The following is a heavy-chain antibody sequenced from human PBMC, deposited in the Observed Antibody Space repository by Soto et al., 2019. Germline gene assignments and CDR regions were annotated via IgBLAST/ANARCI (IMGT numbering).Heavy chain of an antibody. CDR1: GFTFSKYA. Sequence: EVQLLESGGDLVQPGGSLRLSCAASGFTFSKYAMTWVRQAPGKGLEWVSAISGGGGDTYYTDSVKGRFTISRDNSKNTLYLRMNSLRAEDTATYYCVKGSRFTLVRGVYDYWGQGTLVTVSS. J-gene: IGHJ4*02. CDR2: ISGGGGDT. CDR3: VKGSRFTLVRGVYDY. D-gene: IGHD3-10*01. V-gene: IGHV3-23*01.